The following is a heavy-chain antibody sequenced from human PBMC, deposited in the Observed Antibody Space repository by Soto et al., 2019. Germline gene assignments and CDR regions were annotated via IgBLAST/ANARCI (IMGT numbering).Heavy chain of an antibody. D-gene: IGHD2-21*02. CDR1: GFSLSTSGVG. V-gene: IGHV2-5*02. CDR2: IYWDDDK. J-gene: IGHJ6*02. CDR3: AHSRCGGDCLQSYSSHYYYGMDV. Sequence: QITLKESGPTLVRPTQTLTLTCTFSGFSLSTSGVGVGWIRQPPGKALEWLALIYWDDDKRYSPSLKSRLTIHTAPAKTQVGLTMTNMDPVDTATYYCAHSRCGGDCLQSYSSHYYYGMDVWGQGTTVTVSS.